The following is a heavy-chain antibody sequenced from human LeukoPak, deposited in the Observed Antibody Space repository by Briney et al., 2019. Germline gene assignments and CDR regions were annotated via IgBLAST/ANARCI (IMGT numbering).Heavy chain of an antibody. CDR1: GYTFTSHH. CDR2: INPSGGST. D-gene: IGHD5-12*01. Sequence: ASVKVSCKASGYTFTSHHIHWVRQAPGQGLEWMGIINPSGGSTNYAQKFQGRVTMTRDMSTSTVYMDLSSLRSEDTAVYYCARADGYDMVPWGQGTLVTVSS. J-gene: IGHJ5*02. V-gene: IGHV1-46*01. CDR3: ARADGYDMVP.